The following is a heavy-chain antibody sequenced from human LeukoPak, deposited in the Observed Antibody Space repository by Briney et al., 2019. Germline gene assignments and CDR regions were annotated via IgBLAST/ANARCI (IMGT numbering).Heavy chain of an antibody. J-gene: IGHJ6*03. D-gene: IGHD2-15*01. CDR2: INPNSVGT. CDR1: GYTFTGYY. V-gene: IGHV1-2*02. CDR3: ARDPNPYCSGGSCYGLPEYYYYYYMDV. Sequence: ASVKVSCKASGYTFTGYYMHWVRQAPGQGLEWMGWINPNSVGTNYAQKFQGRVTMTRDTSISTAYMELSRLRSDDTAVYYCARDPNPYCSGGSCYGLPEYYYYYYMDVWGKGTTVTVSS.